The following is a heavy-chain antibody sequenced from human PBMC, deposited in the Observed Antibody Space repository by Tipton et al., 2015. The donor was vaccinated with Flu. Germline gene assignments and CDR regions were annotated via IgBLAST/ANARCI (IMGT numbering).Heavy chain of an antibody. CDR1: GGSISSYY. CDR2: IYTSGST. V-gene: IGHV4-4*07. Sequence: LRLSCTVSGGSISSYYWSWIRQPAGKGLEWIGRIYTSGSTSYNPSLKSRVTMSVDTSKNQFSLKLSSVTAADTAVYYCARDAQEHCSSSSSCSEIDYWGEGTMVSVIS. CDR3: ARDAQEHCSSSSSCSEIDY. D-gene: IGHD2-2*01. J-gene: IGHJ4*02.